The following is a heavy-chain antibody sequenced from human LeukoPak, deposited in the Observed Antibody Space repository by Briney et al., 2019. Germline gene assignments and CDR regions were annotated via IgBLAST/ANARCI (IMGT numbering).Heavy chain of an antibody. V-gene: IGHV1-8*01. CDR2: MNPNSGNT. CDR3: ARGLYYYDSSGYYYFDN. J-gene: IGHJ4*02. CDR1: GYTFTSYD. Sequence: GASVKVSCTASGYTFTSYDINWVRQATGQGLEWMGWMNPNSGNTGYAQKFQGRVTMTRNTSISTAYMELSSLRSEDTAVYYCARGLYYYDSSGYYYFDNWGQGTLVTVSS. D-gene: IGHD3-22*01.